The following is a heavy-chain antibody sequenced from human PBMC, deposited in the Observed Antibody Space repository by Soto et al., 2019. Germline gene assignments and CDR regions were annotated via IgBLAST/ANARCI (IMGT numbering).Heavy chain of an antibody. D-gene: IGHD3-3*02. J-gene: IGHJ6*02. V-gene: IGHV1-69*12. CDR2: IIPSFPTP. Sequence: VQLVQSGAEVKKPGSSVTVSCKASGGSFGNSAISWVRQAPGQGLEWMGGIIPSFPTPDYAQKFQGRVTITAEESTGTAYMELTSLRSEDTAVYYCARDKDRQQLGGNYYYDIDVWGQGTTVTFSS. CDR3: ARDKDRQQLGGNYYYDIDV. CDR1: GGSFGNSA.